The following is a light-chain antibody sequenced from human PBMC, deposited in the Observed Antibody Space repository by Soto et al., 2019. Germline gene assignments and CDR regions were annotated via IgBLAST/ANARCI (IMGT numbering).Light chain of an antibody. V-gene: IGLV2-23*01. CDR1: SSDVGSYNL. CDR2: EGS. J-gene: IGLJ1*01. Sequence: QSALTRPASVSGSPGQSITISCTGTSSDVGSYNLVSWYQQHPGKAPKLMIYEGSKRPSGVSNRFSGSKSGNTASLTISGLQAEDEADYYCCSYAGSSTNYVFGTGTKVTAL. CDR3: CSYAGSSTNYV.